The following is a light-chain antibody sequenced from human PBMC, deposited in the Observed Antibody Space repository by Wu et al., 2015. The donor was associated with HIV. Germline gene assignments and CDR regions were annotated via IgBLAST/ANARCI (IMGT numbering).Light chain of an antibody. CDR1: YTIGDW. CDR3: QQYNSDSWT. J-gene: IGKJ1*01. CDR2: RAS. V-gene: IGKV1-5*03. Sequence: DIQMTQSPSTLSASVGDRVTITCRASYTIGDWVAWYQQKPGKVPKLLISRASTLESGVPSRFSGSGSGTEFTLTISSLQPDDFADYYCQQYNSDSWTFGHGTKVEVK.